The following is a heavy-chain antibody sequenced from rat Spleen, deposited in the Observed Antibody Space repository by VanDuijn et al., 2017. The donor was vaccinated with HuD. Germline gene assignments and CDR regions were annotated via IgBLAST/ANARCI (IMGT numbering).Heavy chain of an antibody. CDR3: TTGTF. CDR1: GFPCSNYG. V-gene: IGHV5-27*01. J-gene: IGHJ2*01. CDR2: INSDGGGT. Sequence: EVQLVESGGGSVQPGRSMKLPCVASGFPCSNYGMAWVRQAPKKGLEVVTYINSDGGGTYYRDSVKGRFTISRDDAKNTLYLQMDSLRSEDTATYYCTTGTFWGQGVMVTVSS.